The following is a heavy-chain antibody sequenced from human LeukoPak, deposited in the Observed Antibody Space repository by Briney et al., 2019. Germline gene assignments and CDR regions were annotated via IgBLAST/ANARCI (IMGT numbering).Heavy chain of an antibody. V-gene: IGHV3-23*01. CDR1: GFTFSSYW. CDR2: ISGSGGST. D-gene: IGHD3-22*01. CDR3: AKPKFDSSGYYLLPFDY. Sequence: GGSLRLSCAASGFTFSSYWMDWVRQAPGKGLEWVSAISGSGGSTYYADSVKGRFTISRDNSKNTLYLQMNSLRAEDTAVYYCAKPKFDSSGYYLLPFDYWGQGTLVTVSS. J-gene: IGHJ4*02.